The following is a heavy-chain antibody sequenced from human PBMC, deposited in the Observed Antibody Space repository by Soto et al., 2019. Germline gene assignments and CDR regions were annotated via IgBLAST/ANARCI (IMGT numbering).Heavy chain of an antibody. Sequence: PSETLSLTCAVYGGSFSGYYWSWIRQPPGKGLEWIGEINHSGSTNYNPSLKSRVTISVDTSKNQFSLKLSSVTAADTAVYYCARRSSSWSTFFDYWGQGTLVTVSS. D-gene: IGHD6-13*01. CDR2: INHSGST. J-gene: IGHJ4*02. CDR3: ARRSSSWSTFFDY. CDR1: GGSFSGYY. V-gene: IGHV4-34*01.